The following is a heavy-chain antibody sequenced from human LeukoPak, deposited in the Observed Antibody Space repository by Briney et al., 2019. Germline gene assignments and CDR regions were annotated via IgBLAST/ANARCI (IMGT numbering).Heavy chain of an antibody. CDR1: GFTFSGSA. CDR2: IRSKANSYAT. J-gene: IGHJ4*02. CDR3: ARARIFDY. D-gene: IGHD2-15*01. V-gene: IGHV3-73*01. Sequence: GGSLRLSCAASGFTFSGSAMHWVRQASGKGLEWVGRIRSKANSYATAYAASVKGRFTISRDDSKNTAYLQMNSLRAEDTAVYYCARARIFDYWGQGTLVTVSS.